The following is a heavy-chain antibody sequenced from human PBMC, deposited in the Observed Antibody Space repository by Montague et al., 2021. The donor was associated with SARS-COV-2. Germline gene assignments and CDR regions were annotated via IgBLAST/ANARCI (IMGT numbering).Heavy chain of an antibody. D-gene: IGHD3-3*01. CDR1: GFTFGDYA. V-gene: IGHV3-9*01. CDR2: FSWNSGSI. CDR3: AKDSYYDFWSGYSPGANWFDP. Sequence: SLRLSCAASGFTFGDYAMHWVRQAPGKGLEWVSGFSWNSGSIGYADSVKGRFTISRDNAKNSLYLQMNSLRAEDTALYYCAKDSYYDFWSGYSPGANWFDPWGQGTLVTVSS. J-gene: IGHJ5*02.